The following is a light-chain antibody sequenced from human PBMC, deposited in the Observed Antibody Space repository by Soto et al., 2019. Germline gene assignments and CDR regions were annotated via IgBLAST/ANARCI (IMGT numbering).Light chain of an antibody. CDR1: QSLLHRNGNNY. Sequence: DIVMTQSPLSLPVTPGEPASISCRSSQSLLHRNGNNYLDWYLQKPGQSPQLLIYLGSNRASGVPDRFSGSGSGTDFTLKISRVEADDVGVYYCMQALQTPRTFGQGTKVEI. CDR3: MQALQTPRT. CDR2: LGS. V-gene: IGKV2-28*01. J-gene: IGKJ1*01.